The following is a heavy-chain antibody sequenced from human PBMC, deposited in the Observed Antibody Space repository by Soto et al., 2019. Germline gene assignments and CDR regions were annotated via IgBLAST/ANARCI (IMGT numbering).Heavy chain of an antibody. J-gene: IGHJ1*01. Sequence: EVQLLESGGGLVQPGGSLRLSCAASGFTFSDYAMNWVRQAPGKGLEWVSSISAGGGSTYSADSVKGRFSISRDNSQNTLYLQMNMLRAEDTAMYYCAKVKELYGDYWDFQHSGHGTLVTVSS. CDR2: ISAGGGST. CDR3: AKVKELYGDYWDFQH. D-gene: IGHD4-17*01. V-gene: IGHV3-23*01. CDR1: GFTFSDYA.